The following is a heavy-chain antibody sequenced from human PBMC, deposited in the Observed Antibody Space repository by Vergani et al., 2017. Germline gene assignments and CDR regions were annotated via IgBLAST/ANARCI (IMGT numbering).Heavy chain of an antibody. V-gene: IGHV4-34*01. CDR3: ARPVAVAGTSWFDP. CDR2: INHSGRT. Sequence: QVQLQQWGAGLLKPSETLSLTCAVYGGSFSGYYWSWIRQPPGKGLEWFGEINHSGRTKYNPSLKSRVTISVDTTKNQFSLTLSSVTAADTAVYYGARPVAVAGTSWFDPGGQGTLVTVSS. CDR1: GGSFSGYY. D-gene: IGHD6-19*01. J-gene: IGHJ5*02.